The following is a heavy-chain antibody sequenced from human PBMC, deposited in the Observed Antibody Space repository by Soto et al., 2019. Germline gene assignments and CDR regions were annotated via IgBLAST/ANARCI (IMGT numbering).Heavy chain of an antibody. CDR3: AKEGSSGLYYFDY. D-gene: IGHD6-19*01. CDR1: GYTFTSYG. Sequence: GASVKVSCKASGYTFTSYGISWVRQAPGQGLEWMGWVGAYNGNTNYAQKFQGRVTMTTDTSTSTAYMELRSLRSDDTAVYFCAKEGSSGLYYFDYWGQGTLVTVSS. V-gene: IGHV1-18*01. CDR2: VGAYNGNT. J-gene: IGHJ4*02.